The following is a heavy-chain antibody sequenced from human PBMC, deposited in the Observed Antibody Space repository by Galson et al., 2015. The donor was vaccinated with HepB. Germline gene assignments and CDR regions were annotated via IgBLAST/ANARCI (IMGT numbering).Heavy chain of an antibody. CDR2: ISGSGGST. CDR3: AKEMGLSRSWRGFGELLFLDIGY. V-gene: IGHV3-23*01. J-gene: IGHJ4*02. Sequence: SLRLSCAASGFTFSSYAMHWVRQAPGKGLEWVSAISGSGGSTYYADSVKGRFTISRDNSKNTLYLQMNSLRAEDTAVYYCAKEMGLSRSWRGFGELLFLDIGYWGQGTLVTVSS. CDR1: GFTFSSYA. D-gene: IGHD3-10*01.